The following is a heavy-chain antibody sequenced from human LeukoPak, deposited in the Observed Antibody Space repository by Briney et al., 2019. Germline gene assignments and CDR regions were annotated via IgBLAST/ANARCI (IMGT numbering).Heavy chain of an antibody. CDR1: AGSISDYY. V-gene: IGHV4-59*08. CDR3: ARHQYSTPEFVY. J-gene: IGHJ4*02. Sequence: SETLSLTCTVSAGSISDYYWSWIRQPPGKGLEWIGYIYSSGRINYNPSLKSRLTKSVDTSKNQFSLKLSSVTAADTAVYYCARHQYSTPEFVYWGQGTLVTVSS. D-gene: IGHD2-15*01. CDR2: IYSSGRI.